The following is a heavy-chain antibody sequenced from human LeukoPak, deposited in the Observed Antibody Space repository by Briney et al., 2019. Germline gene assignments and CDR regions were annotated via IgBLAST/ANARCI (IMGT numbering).Heavy chain of an antibody. V-gene: IGHV3-30*02. CDR3: AKAYGYSTSWSLDY. CDR2: IRYDGSNK. J-gene: IGHJ4*02. CDR1: GFTFSTYA. Sequence: GGSLRLSCAASGFTFSTYAMHWVRQAPGKGLEWVAFIRYDGSNKYYADSVKGRFTISRDNSKNTVYLQMNSLRAEDTAVYYCAKAYGYSTSWSLDYWGQGTLVTVSS. D-gene: IGHD6-13*01.